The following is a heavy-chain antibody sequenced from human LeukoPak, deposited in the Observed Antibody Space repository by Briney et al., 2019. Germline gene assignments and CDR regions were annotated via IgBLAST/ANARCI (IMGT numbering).Heavy chain of an antibody. CDR2: INPSGGST. CDR3: ARAKNARDPTVSYGMDV. D-gene: IGHD4-17*01. V-gene: IGHV1-46*01. J-gene: IGHJ6*02. Sequence: ASVTVSCKASGYTFTSYYMHWVRQAPGQGLEWMGIINPSGGSTSYAQKFQGRVTMTRDTSTSTVYMELSSLRSEDTAVYYCARAKNARDPTVSYGMDVWGQGTTVTVSS. CDR1: GYTFTSYY.